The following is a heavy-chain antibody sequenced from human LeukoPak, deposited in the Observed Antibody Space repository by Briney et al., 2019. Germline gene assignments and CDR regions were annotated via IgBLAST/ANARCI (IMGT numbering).Heavy chain of an antibody. CDR2: INPHSGGT. CDR1: GYTFTGYY. Sequence: ASVKVSCKASGYTFTGYYLLWVRQAPGQGLEWVGWINPHSGGTNYVQKFQGRVTMTRDTSITTAYMELNRLRFDDTAVYYCARLVQFPYYDNTTYYDYWGQGTLVTVSS. CDR3: ARLVQFPYYDNTTYYDY. D-gene: IGHD3-22*01. J-gene: IGHJ4*02. V-gene: IGHV1-2*02.